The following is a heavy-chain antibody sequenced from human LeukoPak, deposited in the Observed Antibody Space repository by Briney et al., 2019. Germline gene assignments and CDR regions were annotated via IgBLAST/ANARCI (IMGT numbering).Heavy chain of an antibody. CDR2: IIPIFGTA. CDR3: ARDRLMVRGVMNMDV. V-gene: IGHV1-69*05. J-gene: IGHJ6*03. CDR1: GGTFSSYA. Sequence: SVKVSCKASGGTFSSYAISWVRQAPGQGLEWMGGIIPIFGTANYAQKFQGRVKITTDESTSTAYMELSSLRSEDTAVYYCARDRLMVRGVMNMDVWGKGTTVTVSS. D-gene: IGHD3-10*01.